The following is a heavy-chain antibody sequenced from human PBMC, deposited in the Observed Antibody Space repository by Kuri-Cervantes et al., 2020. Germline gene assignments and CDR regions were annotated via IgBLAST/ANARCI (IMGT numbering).Heavy chain of an antibody. CDR1: GYTLTELS. CDR2: FDPEDGET. Sequence: KVSCKVSGYTLTELSMHWVRQAPGKGLEWMGGFDPEDGETIYAQKFQGRVTMTRNTSISTAYMELSSLRSEDTAVYYCARGWDTAMVTDAFDIWGQGTMVTVSS. D-gene: IGHD5-18*01. CDR3: ARGWDTAMVTDAFDI. V-gene: IGHV1-24*01. J-gene: IGHJ3*02.